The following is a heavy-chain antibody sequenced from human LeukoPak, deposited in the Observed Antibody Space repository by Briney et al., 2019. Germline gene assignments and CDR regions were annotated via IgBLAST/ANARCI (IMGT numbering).Heavy chain of an antibody. D-gene: IGHD2-15*01. CDR3: ARFTRGYCSGGSCYYFYY. CDR2: VYYSGST. Sequence: SETLSLTCTVSGGSISSYYWSWIRQPPGKGLEWIGSVYYSGSTYYNSALKSRVTISVDTSKNQFSLKLSSVTAADTAVYYCARFTRGYCSGGSCYYFYYWGQGTLVTVSS. V-gene: IGHV4-59*01. J-gene: IGHJ4*02. CDR1: GGSISSYY.